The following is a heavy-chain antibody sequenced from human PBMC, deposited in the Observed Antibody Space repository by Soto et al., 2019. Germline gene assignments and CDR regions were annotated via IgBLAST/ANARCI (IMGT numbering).Heavy chain of an antibody. V-gene: IGHV4-59*08. CDR1: GGSISSYY. CDR2: IYYSGST. CDR3: ASSVVRGNYPSTFFDY. Sequence: PSETLSLTCTVSGGSISSYYWSWIRQPPGKGLEWIGYIYYSGSTNYNPSLKSRVTISVDTSKNQFSLKLSSVTAADTAVYYCASSVVRGNYPSTFFDYWGQGTLVTVSS. J-gene: IGHJ4*02. D-gene: IGHD3-10*01.